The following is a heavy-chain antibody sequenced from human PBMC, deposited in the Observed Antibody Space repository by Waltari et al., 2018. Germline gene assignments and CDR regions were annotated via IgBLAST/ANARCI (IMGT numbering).Heavy chain of an antibody. CDR2: IYSGGGT. CDR3: GNIGAFDI. V-gene: IGHV3-53*01. Sequence: EVQLVESGGGLIQPGGSLRISWAASGFTVSNNYITWVRQAPGKGLEWFSVIYSGGGTYSADSVGGRFTISRDKVKNTVYLQMNSLRAEDTAVYYCGNIGAFDIWGQGTMVTVSS. CDR1: GFTVSNNY. D-gene: IGHD5-12*01. J-gene: IGHJ3*02.